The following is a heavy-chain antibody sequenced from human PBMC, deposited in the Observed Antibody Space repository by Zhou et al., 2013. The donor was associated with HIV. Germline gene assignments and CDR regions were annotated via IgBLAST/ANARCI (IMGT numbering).Heavy chain of an antibody. V-gene: IGHV4-4*09. CDR2: IYASGST. Sequence: QVQLQESGPGLVKPSETLSLTCTVSGGSISNYYWSWIRQPPGKGLEWIGYIYASGSTNYNPSLKSRVTISVDTSKNQFSLKLSSVTAADTAVYYCARGGDYYDSSGYYSIDYWGQGTLVTVSS. D-gene: IGHD3-22*01. CDR1: GGSISNYY. CDR3: ARGGDYYDSSGYYSIDY. J-gene: IGHJ4*02.